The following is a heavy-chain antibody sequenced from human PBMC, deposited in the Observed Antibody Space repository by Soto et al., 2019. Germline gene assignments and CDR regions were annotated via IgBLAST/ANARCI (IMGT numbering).Heavy chain of an antibody. J-gene: IGHJ4*02. CDR2: IIPIFATA. V-gene: IGHV1-69*13. CDR3: ARVTVAGIFGVFDY. D-gene: IGHD6-19*01. CDR1: GGRFSSYA. Sequence: SVKVSCKASGGRFSSYAISWVRQAPGQGLEWMGGIIPIFATANSAQNFHVRVTITADESTSTAYMELSSLRSEDTAVSSCARVTVAGIFGVFDYWGQGTLVTVSS.